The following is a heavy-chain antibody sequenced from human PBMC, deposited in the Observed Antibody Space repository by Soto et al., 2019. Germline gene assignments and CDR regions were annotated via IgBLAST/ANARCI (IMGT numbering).Heavy chain of an antibody. J-gene: IGHJ4*02. V-gene: IGHV3-23*01. CDR3: AKDHSAYYSDSSGYYFLGGDY. CDR1: GFTFSSYA. D-gene: IGHD3-22*01. Sequence: GGSLRLSCAASGFTFSSYAMSWVRQAPGKGLEWVSGIRGSGGFTYYADSVKGRFTISRDNSKNTLYLQMDSLRAEDTAVYYCAKDHSAYYSDSSGYYFLGGDYWGRGTLVTVSS. CDR2: IRGSGGFT.